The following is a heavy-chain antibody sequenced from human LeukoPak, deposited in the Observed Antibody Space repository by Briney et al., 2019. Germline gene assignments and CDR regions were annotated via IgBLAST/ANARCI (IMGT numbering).Heavy chain of an antibody. V-gene: IGHV4-39*07. J-gene: IGHJ2*01. CDR1: SGSISSRSNY. CDR2: IYYSGSI. D-gene: IGHD3-10*01. Sequence: PSETLSLTCTVSSGSISSRSNYWGWIRQSPGKALEWIGSIYYSGSIYYNPSLKSRVTISVDTSKNQFSLKLSSVTAADTALYYCAREDGPDGTGWYFDLWGRGTLVTVSS. CDR3: AREDGPDGTGWYFDL.